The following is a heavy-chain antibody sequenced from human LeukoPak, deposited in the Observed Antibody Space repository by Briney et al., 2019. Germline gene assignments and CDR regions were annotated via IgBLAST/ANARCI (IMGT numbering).Heavy chain of an antibody. J-gene: IGHJ6*02. D-gene: IGHD3-10*01. V-gene: IGHV4-61*08. CDR3: ARMRGAEAVGVIRVYYYYGMDV. Sequence: SETLSLTCTVSGGSISSGGYYWSWIRQPPGKGLEWIGYIYHSGSTNYNPSLKSRVTISVDTSKNQFSLKLSSVTAADTAVYYCARMRGAEAVGVIRVYYYYGMDVWGQGTTVTVSS. CDR2: IYHSGST. CDR1: GGSISSGGYY.